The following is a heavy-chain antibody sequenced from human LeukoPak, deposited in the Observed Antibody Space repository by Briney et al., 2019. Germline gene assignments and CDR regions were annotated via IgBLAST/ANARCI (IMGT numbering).Heavy chain of an antibody. Sequence: PGGSLRLSCSASGFTFSSYVMHWVRQAPGKGLEYVSVISSNGGSTDYADSVKGRFTISRDNSKKTVYLQMSSLRAEDTAVYYCARWAPGLDYWGQGTLVTVSS. CDR3: ARWAPGLDY. CDR2: ISSNGGST. D-gene: IGHD5-24*01. J-gene: IGHJ4*02. V-gene: IGHV3-64D*06. CDR1: GFTFSSYV.